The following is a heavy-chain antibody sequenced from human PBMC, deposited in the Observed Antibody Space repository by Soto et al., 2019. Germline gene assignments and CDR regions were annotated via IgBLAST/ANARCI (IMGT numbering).Heavy chain of an antibody. CDR2: ISGSGGST. Sequence: PGGSLRLSCAASGFTFSSYAMSWVRQAPGKGLEWVSGISGSGGSTSYADSVKGRFTISRDNSKNTLYLQMNSLRAEDTAVYYCAKGIRSGGSYNCFDPWGRGTLVTVSS. CDR1: GFTFSSYA. D-gene: IGHD3-10*01. CDR3: AKGIRSGGSYNCFDP. J-gene: IGHJ5*02. V-gene: IGHV3-23*01.